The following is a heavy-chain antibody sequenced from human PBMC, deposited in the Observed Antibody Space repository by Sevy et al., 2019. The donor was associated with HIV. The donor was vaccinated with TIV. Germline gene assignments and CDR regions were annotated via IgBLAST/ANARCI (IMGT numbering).Heavy chain of an antibody. V-gene: IGHV4-31*03. D-gene: IGHD3-10*01. CDR3: ARGDYYGSGEFDY. CDR1: GGSISSGGYY. Sequence: SETLSLTCTVSGGSISSGGYYWSWVRQHPGKGLEWIGYIYYSWSTYYNPSLKSRVTISVDTSKNQFSLKLSSVTAADTAVYYCARGDYYGSGEFDYWGQGTLVTVSS. J-gene: IGHJ4*02. CDR2: IYYSWST.